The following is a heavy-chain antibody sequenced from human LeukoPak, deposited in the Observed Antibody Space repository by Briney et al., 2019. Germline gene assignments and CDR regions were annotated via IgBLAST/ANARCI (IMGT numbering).Heavy chain of an antibody. CDR1: GFTFSSYA. CDR3: AKVDYDFWSGYPGGPDY. V-gene: IGHV3-23*01. D-gene: IGHD3-3*01. CDR2: ISGSGGST. J-gene: IGHJ4*02. Sequence: GGSLRLSCAASGFTFSSYAMSWVRQAPGKGLEWVSAISGSGGSTYYADSVKGRFTISRDNSKNTLYLQMNSLRAEDTAVYYRAKVDYDFWSGYPGGPDYWGQGTLITVSS.